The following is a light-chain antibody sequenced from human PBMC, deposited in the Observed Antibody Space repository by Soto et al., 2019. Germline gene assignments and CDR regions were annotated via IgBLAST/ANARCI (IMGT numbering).Light chain of an antibody. J-gene: IGKJ5*01. CDR2: AAS. CDR1: QPVSGNF. Sequence: ETVLTQSPGTLSLSPGERATLSWRASQPVSGNFLAWYQHKPGQAPRLLIFAASSRASGIPDRFSGSGSGTDFTLTISRLEPEDFALFYCQYHGSSPITFGQGTRLEIK. CDR3: QYHGSSPIT. V-gene: IGKV3-20*01.